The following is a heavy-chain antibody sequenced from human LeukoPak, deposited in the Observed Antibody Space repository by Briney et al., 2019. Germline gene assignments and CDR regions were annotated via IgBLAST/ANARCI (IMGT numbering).Heavy chain of an antibody. Sequence: PGGSLRLSCAASGFAFSSYAMHWVRQAPGKGLEWVAVISYDGSNKYYADSVKGRFTISRDNSKNTLYLQMNSLRAEDTAVYYCARAPVGATVFDYWGQGTLVTVSS. D-gene: IGHD1-26*01. CDR1: GFAFSSYA. CDR3: ARAPVGATVFDY. V-gene: IGHV3-30-3*01. J-gene: IGHJ4*02. CDR2: ISYDGSNK.